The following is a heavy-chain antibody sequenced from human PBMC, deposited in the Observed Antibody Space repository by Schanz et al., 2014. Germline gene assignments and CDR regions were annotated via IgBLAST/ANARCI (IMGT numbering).Heavy chain of an antibody. CDR3: ARIGGSVFDY. CDR2: ISSASSTI. CDR1: GFTFSSYS. D-gene: IGHD3-10*01. V-gene: IGHV3-48*04. J-gene: IGHJ4*02. Sequence: EVQLLESGGGLVQPGGSLRLSCAASGFTFSSYSMNWVRQAPGKGLEWVSYISSASSTINYADSVKGRFTISRDNSKNSLYLQMNSPRAEDTAVYYCARIGGSVFDYWAQGTLVTVSS.